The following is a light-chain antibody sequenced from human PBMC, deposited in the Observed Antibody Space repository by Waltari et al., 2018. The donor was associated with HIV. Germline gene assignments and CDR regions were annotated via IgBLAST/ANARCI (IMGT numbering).Light chain of an antibody. V-gene: IGKV1-33*01. Sequence: DIQMTQYPSPVSASVGDRVTITCQANQDISYYVNWYVQKPGKSPRLLVYRASNLDVGVSSTFSASGSGTLFALTIENVQAEVNGTYYCQQFQSLPFTFGRGTK. CDR3: QQFQSLPFT. J-gene: IGKJ4*01. CDR1: QDISYY. CDR2: RAS.